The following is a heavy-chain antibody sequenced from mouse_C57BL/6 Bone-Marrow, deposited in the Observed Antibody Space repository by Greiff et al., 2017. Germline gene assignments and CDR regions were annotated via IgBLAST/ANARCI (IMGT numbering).Heavy chain of an antibody. CDR3: ARWLYGSFAY. J-gene: IGHJ3*01. V-gene: IGHV1-18*01. Sequence: EVQLQESGPELVKPGASVKIPCKASGYTFTDYNMDWVKQSHGKSLEWIGDINPNNGGTIYNQKFKGKATLTVDKSSSTAYMELRSLTSEDTAVYYCARWLYGSFAYWGQGTLVTVSA. CDR1: GYTFTDYN. CDR2: INPNNGGT. D-gene: IGHD2-2*01.